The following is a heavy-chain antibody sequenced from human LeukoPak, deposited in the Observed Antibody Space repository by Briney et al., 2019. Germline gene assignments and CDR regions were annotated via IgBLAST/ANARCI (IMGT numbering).Heavy chain of an antibody. J-gene: IGHJ4*02. CDR2: ISSDGRII. D-gene: IGHD2-21*02. CDR1: GLTVSNYW. CDR3: AKGVKQIVVVTAQHYLDY. V-gene: IGHV3-74*01. Sequence: GGSLRLSCAAAGLTVSNYWMSWVRQAPGKGLVWVSRISSDGRIISYADSVKGRFTMSRDNAKNTLSLQMNSLRGEDAAVYYCAKGVKQIVVVTAQHYLDYWGQGTLVTVSS.